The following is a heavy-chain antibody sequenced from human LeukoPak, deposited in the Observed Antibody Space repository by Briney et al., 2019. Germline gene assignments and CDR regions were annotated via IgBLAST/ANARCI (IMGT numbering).Heavy chain of an antibody. CDR2: VSGYTGNT. CDR3: ARGEVSASLYYFDF. J-gene: IGHJ4*02. Sequence: ASVKVSCKTSGYTFTTYGVSWGRQAPGQGLEWMGWVSGYTGNTNYAERFQGRVTMTTDTSTTTVYMELTSLRSDDTAVYYCARGEVSASLYYFDFWGQGTLVTVS. CDR1: GYTFTTYG. V-gene: IGHV1-18*01. D-gene: IGHD2-2*01.